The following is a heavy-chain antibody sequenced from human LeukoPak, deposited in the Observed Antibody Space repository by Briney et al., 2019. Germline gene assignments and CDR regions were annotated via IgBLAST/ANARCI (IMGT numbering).Heavy chain of an antibody. CDR2: IIPILGIA. J-gene: IGHJ4*02. V-gene: IGHV1-69*04. Sequence: ASVKVSCKASGGTFSSYAISWVRQAPGQGREWMGRIIPILGIANYAQKFQGRVTITADKPTSTAYMELSSLRSEDTAVYYCARDRQTYYYDSSGYYLDYWGQGTLVTVSS. D-gene: IGHD3-22*01. CDR1: GGTFSSYA. CDR3: ARDRQTYYYDSSGYYLDY.